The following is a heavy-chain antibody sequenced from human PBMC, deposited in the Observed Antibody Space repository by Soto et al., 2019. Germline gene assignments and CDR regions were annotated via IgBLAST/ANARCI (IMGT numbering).Heavy chain of an antibody. CDR3: AKASYYYDSSGQNWFDP. Sequence: GGSLRLSCAASGFTFDSYAMHWVRQAPGKGLEWVSGISWNSGSIGYADSVKGRFTISRDNAKNSLYLQMNSLRAEDTALYYCAKASYYYDSSGQNWFDPWGQGTLVTVSS. CDR2: ISWNSGSI. CDR1: GFTFDSYA. V-gene: IGHV3-9*01. D-gene: IGHD3-22*01. J-gene: IGHJ5*02.